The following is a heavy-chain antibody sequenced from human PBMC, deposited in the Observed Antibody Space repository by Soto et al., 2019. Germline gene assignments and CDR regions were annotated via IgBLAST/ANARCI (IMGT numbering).Heavy chain of an antibody. D-gene: IGHD3-10*01. CDR1: GGSISSGGYS. J-gene: IGHJ3*02. V-gene: IGHV4-61*08. CDR3: ARDSPGYYGSGSYFSAFDI. Sequence: SETLSLTCTVSGGSISSGGYSWSWIRQHPGKGLEWIGYIYYSGSTNYNPSLKSRVTISVDTSKNQFSLKLSSVTAADTAVYYCARDSPGYYGSGSYFSAFDIWGQGTMVTVSS. CDR2: IYYSGST.